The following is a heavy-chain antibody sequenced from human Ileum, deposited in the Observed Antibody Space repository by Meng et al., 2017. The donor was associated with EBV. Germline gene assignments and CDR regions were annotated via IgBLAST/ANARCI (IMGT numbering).Heavy chain of an antibody. D-gene: IGHD3/OR15-3a*01. CDR2: VYWDDDK. CDR3: AHEEDWRIDY. CDR1: GFSLSTSGVA. J-gene: IGHJ4*02. V-gene: IGHV2-5*02. Sequence: PFKESGPTLVKPTQTLTLTCTFSGFSLSTSGVAVGWIRQPPGKALEWLALVYWDDDKRYSPSLERRLTITKDTSKNQVVLTMTNMDPLDTATYYCAHEEDWRIDYWGQGTLVTVSS.